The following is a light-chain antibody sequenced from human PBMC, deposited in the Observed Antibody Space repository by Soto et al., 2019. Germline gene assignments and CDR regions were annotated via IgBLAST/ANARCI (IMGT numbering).Light chain of an antibody. V-gene: IGLV1-44*01. Sequence: QSVLTQSASASGTPGQRSTISCSGSSSNIGHNSVNWYQQLPGTAPKLLIYSSNQRPSGVPDRFSGSKSGTSASLAISGLQSGDEAHYYCAAWDDSLNGVVFGGGTKVTVL. CDR3: AAWDDSLNGVV. J-gene: IGLJ3*02. CDR2: SSN. CDR1: SSNIGHNS.